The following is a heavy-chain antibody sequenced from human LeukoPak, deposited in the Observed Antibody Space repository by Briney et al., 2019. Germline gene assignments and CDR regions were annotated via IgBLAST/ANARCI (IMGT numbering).Heavy chain of an antibody. V-gene: IGHV3-21*04. CDR2: ISSSSSYI. CDR1: GFTFSSYS. CDR3: AKEYSSSWYGEDYYYGMDV. Sequence: GGSLRLSCAASGFTFSSYSMNWVRQAPGKGLEWVSSISSSSSYIYYADSVKGRFTISRDNAKNSLYLQMNSLRAEDTALYYCAKEYSSSWYGEDYYYGMDVWGQGTTVTVSS. D-gene: IGHD6-13*01. J-gene: IGHJ6*02.